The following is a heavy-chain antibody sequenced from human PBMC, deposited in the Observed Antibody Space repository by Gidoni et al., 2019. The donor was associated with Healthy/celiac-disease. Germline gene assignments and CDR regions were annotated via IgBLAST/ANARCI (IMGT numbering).Heavy chain of an antibody. J-gene: IGHJ5*02. D-gene: IGHD3-16*02. V-gene: IGHV4-59*08. CDR3: ARHYDYIWGSYPKAWFDP. CDR2: IYYSGST. Sequence: QVKLQESGPGLVKPSETLSLTCTVSGGSISSYYWSWIRQPPGKGLEWIGYIYYSGSTNYNPSLKSRVTISVDTSKNQFSLKLSSVTAADTAVYYCARHYDYIWGSYPKAWFDPWGQGTLVTVSS. CDR1: GGSISSYY.